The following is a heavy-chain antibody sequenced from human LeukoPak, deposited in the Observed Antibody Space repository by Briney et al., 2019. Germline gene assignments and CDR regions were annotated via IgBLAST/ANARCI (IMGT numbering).Heavy chain of an antibody. V-gene: IGHV4-59*01. CDR2: IYYSGST. Sequence: KTSETLSLTCTVSGGSISSYYWSWIRQPPGKGLEWIGYIYYSGSTNYNPSPKSRVTISVDTSKNQFFLKLSSVTAADTAVYYCARAGYGDFDYWGQGTLVTVSS. CDR1: GGSISSYY. D-gene: IGHD4-17*01. J-gene: IGHJ4*02. CDR3: ARAGYGDFDY.